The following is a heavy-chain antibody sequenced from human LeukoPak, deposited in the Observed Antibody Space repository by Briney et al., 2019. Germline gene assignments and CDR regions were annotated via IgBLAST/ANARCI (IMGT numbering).Heavy chain of an antibody. CDR2: ISWDGDVT. D-gene: IGHD6-13*01. V-gene: IGHV3-43*01. J-gene: IGHJ4*02. Sequence: GGSLRLSCAASGFTFHDHTMHWVRQGPGKRLEWVALISWDGDVTYYADSVKGRFTISRDNSRNSLYLQMNSLRTEDTALYYCTKGPAYSSSWFGYFDYWGQGTLVTVSS. CDR3: TKGPAYSSSWFGYFDY. CDR1: GFTFHDHT.